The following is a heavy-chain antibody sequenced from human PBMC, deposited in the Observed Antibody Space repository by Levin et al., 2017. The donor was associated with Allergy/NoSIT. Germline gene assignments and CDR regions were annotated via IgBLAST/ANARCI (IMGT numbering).Heavy chain of an antibody. V-gene: IGHV1-18*01. Sequence: GESLKISCKASGYTFTSYGISWVRQAPGQGLEWMGWISAYNGNTNYAQKLQGRVTMTTDTSTSTAYMELRSLRSDDTAVYYCARVRYYDFWSGYFRADRENGMDVWGQGTTVTVSS. CDR2: ISAYNGNT. J-gene: IGHJ6*02. D-gene: IGHD3-3*01. CDR1: GYTFTSYG. CDR3: ARVRYYDFWSGYFRADRENGMDV.